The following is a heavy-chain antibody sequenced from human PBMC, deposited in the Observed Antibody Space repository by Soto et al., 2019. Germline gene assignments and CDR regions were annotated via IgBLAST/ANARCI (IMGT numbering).Heavy chain of an antibody. CDR2: IYYSGRT. V-gene: IGHV4-31*03. D-gene: IGHD1-20*01. Sequence: QVQLQESGPGLVKPSQTLSLTCTVSGGSISSGGYYWSWIRQHPGKGLEWIGYIYYSGRTYYNPSLESRVTISVDTSKNQFSLKLSSVTAADTAVYYCARGGSINYYYYYYMDVWGKGTTVTVSS. CDR1: GGSISSGGYY. CDR3: ARGGSINYYYYYYMDV. J-gene: IGHJ6*03.